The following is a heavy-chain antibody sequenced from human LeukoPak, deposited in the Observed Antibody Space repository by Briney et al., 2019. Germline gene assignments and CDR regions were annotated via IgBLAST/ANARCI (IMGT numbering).Heavy chain of an antibody. D-gene: IGHD3-10*01. V-gene: IGHV4-34*01. CDR2: INHSGST. J-gene: IGHJ5*02. Sequence: PSETLSLTCTVSGGAISSYYWSWIRQPPGKGLEWIGEINHSGSTNYNPSLKSRVTISVDTSKNQFSLKLSSVTAADTAVYYCVRHQKSKVRGVIITRWFDPWGQGTLVTVSS. CDR3: VRHQKSKVRGVIITRWFDP. CDR1: GGAISSYY.